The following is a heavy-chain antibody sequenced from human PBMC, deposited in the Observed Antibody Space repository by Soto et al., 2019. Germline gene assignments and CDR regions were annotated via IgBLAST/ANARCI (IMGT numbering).Heavy chain of an antibody. CDR3: ARGGGSVGYFDF. CDR1: GYTFTSYY. CDR2: INPSGGST. D-gene: IGHD3-16*01. J-gene: IGHJ4*02. V-gene: IGHV1-46*01. Sequence: ASVKVSCKASGYTFTSYYMHWVRQAPGQGLEWMGIINPSGGSTSYAQKFQGRVTMTTDTSTTTVYMEVRSLRSEDTAVYYCARGGGSVGYFDFWGLGTLVTVSS.